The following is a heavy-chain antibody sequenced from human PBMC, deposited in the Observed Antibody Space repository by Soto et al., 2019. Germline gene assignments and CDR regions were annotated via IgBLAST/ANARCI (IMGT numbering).Heavy chain of an antibody. D-gene: IGHD6-19*01. CDR1: GGSIISYY. CDR2: IYYSGST. V-gene: IGHV4-59*01. J-gene: IGHJ6*03. Sequence: SETLSLTCTVSGGSIISYYWSWILQPPGKGLEWIGYIYYSGSTNYNPSLKSRVTISVDTSKNQFSLKLSSVTAADTAVYYCARRFSIAVAGTPYYYYYYYMDVWGKGTTVTVSS. CDR3: ARRFSIAVAGTPYYYYYYYMDV.